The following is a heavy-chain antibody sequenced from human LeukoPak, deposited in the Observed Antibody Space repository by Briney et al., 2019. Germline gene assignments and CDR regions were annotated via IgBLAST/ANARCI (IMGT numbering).Heavy chain of an antibody. J-gene: IGHJ6*02. Sequence: SVKVSCKASGYTFTGYYMHWVRQAPGQGLEWMGGIIPIFGTANYAQKFQGRVTITADESTSTAYMELSSLRSEDTAVYYCARPGIYGITGTTVPWWYYGMDVWGQGTTDTVSS. D-gene: IGHD1-7*01. CDR2: IIPIFGTA. CDR3: ARPGIYGITGTTVPWWYYGMDV. CDR1: GYTFTGYY. V-gene: IGHV1-69*13.